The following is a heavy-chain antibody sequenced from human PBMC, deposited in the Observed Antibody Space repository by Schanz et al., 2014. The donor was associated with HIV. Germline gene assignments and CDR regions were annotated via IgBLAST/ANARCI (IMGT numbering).Heavy chain of an antibody. D-gene: IGHD5-12*01. J-gene: IGHJ4*02. CDR1: GFTFSSYG. CDR2: IKQDGSEK. CDR3: ARGDGGYWYYFDY. Sequence: VQLVESGGGVVQPGRSLRLSCAASGFTFSSYGMHWVRQAPGKGLEWVANIKQDGSEKYYVDAVKGRFTISRDNAKNSVYLQMNSLRAEDTAVYYCARGDGGYWYYFDYWGQGTLVTVSS. V-gene: IGHV3-7*01.